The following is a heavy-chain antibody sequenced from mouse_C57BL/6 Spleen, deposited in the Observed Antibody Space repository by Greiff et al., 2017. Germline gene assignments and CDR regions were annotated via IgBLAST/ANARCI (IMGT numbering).Heavy chain of an antibody. J-gene: IGHJ2*01. CDR1: GYTFTNYW. Sequence: QVQLQQSGAELVRPGTSVKMSCKASGYTFTNYWIGWAKQRPGHGLEWIGDIYPGGGYTNYNEKFKGKATLTADKSSSTAYMQCSSLTSEDSAIYYCARKTTAYYFDYWGQGTTLTVSS. CDR2: IYPGGGYT. D-gene: IGHD1-2*01. V-gene: IGHV1-63*01. CDR3: ARKTTAYYFDY.